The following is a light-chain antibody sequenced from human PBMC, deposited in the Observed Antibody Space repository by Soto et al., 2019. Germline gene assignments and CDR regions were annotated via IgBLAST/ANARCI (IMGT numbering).Light chain of an antibody. CDR2: AAS. V-gene: IGKV1-9*01. J-gene: IGKJ1*01. CDR3: QQLRT. Sequence: DLQLTQSPSFLSASVGDRITITCRASQGTSNYLAWYQQKPGKAPELLIFAASTLKGGVPSRFSGNGSGTEFTLTISSLQPEDFATYYCQQLRTFGQGTKVEIK. CDR1: QGTSNY.